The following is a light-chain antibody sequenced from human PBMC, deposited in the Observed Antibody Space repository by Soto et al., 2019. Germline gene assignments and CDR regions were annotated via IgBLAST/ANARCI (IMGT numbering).Light chain of an antibody. Sequence: EIVLTQSPATLSLSAGERATLSCRASQSVSSYLAWYQQKPGQAPRLLIYDASKRATGIPARFSGSGSGTDFTLTISSLEPEDFAVFYCQQRSSWPLTFGGGTKVDIK. CDR2: DAS. CDR1: QSVSSY. V-gene: IGKV3-11*01. J-gene: IGKJ4*01. CDR3: QQRSSWPLT.